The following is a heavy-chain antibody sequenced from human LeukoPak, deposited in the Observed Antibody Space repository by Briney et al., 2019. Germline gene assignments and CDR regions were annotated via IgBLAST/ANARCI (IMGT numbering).Heavy chain of an antibody. CDR1: GFTVSSNY. V-gene: IGHV3-71*01. D-gene: IGHD4-17*01. CDR2: IRSKIYGGAI. CDR3: ARDQLGGDPDDYYYYYMDV. J-gene: IGHJ6*03. Sequence: GGSLRLSCAASGFTVSSNYMSWFRQAPGKGLEWVGFIRSKIYGGAIEYAASVKGRFTISRDDSKSIAYLQMNSLRTEDTGLYYCARDQLGGDPDDYYYYYMDVWGKGTTVTVSS.